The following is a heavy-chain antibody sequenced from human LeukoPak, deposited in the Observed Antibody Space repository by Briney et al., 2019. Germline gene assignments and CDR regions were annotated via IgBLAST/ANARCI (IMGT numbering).Heavy chain of an antibody. CDR3: ARGSYDSSGYYNYFDY. Sequence: SETLSLTCTVSGGSISSSSYYWGWIRQPPGKGLEWIGSIYYSGSTNYNPSLKSRVTISVDTSKNQFSLKLSSVTAADTAVYYCARGSYDSSGYYNYFDYWGQGTLVTVSS. V-gene: IGHV4-39*07. D-gene: IGHD3-22*01. CDR2: IYYSGST. CDR1: GGSISSSSYY. J-gene: IGHJ4*02.